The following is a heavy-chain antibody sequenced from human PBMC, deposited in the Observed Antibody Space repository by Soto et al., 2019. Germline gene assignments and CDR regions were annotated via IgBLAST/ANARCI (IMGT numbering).Heavy chain of an antibody. CDR2: IYHSGST. V-gene: IGHV4-4*02. CDR1: SGSISSSNW. J-gene: IGHJ4*02. Sequence: PSETLSLTCAVSSGSISSSNWWSWARQPPGKGLEWIGEIYHSGSTNYNPSLKSRVTISVDKSKNQFSLKLSSVTAADPAVYYSARWSGARSSGFWNWGQGTLVTFSP. CDR3: ARWSGARSSGFWN. D-gene: IGHD6-6*01.